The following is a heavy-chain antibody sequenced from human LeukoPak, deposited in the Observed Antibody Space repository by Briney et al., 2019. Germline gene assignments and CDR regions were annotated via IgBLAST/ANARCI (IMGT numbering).Heavy chain of an antibody. Sequence: SETLSLTCTVSGGSISSSPYYWSWVRQPQGKGLEWIGYIYYSGSTNYNPSLKSRVTISVDTSKNQISLRLTSVTAADTAMYYCARGWTTPDSPAGYWGQGTLVTVSS. CDR2: IYYSGST. J-gene: IGHJ4*02. CDR3: ARGWTTPDSPAGY. D-gene: IGHD1-1*01. V-gene: IGHV4-61*05. CDR1: GGSISSSPYY.